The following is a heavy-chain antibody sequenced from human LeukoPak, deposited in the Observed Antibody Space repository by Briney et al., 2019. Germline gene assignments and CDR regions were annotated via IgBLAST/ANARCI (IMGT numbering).Heavy chain of an antibody. CDR1: GFIFSSYW. CDR3: AKRPGYYESSGYYFDC. Sequence: PGGSLRLSCAASGFIFSSYWMSWVRQAPGKGLEWVANIKQDGSEKYYVDSVKGRFTISRDNSKNTLYLQMNSLRAEDTAVYYCAKRPGYYESSGYYFDCWGQGTLVTVSS. J-gene: IGHJ4*02. D-gene: IGHD3-22*01. CDR2: IKQDGSEK. V-gene: IGHV3-7*03.